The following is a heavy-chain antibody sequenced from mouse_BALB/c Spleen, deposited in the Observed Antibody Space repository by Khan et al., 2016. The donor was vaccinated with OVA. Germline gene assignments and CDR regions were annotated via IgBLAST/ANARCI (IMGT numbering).Heavy chain of an antibody. CDR1: GYTFTSYW. CDR3: TRRNWDVAWFAY. D-gene: IGHD4-1*01. Sequence: VQLQQSGTVLARPGASVKMSCKASGYTFTSYWMHWVKQRPGQGLEWIGDIYPGNTDTNYNQKFKGKAKLTAVTSTSTAYMQLNSLKNEDSAVYYCTRRNWDVAWFAYWGQGTLVTVSA. V-gene: IGHV1-5*01. CDR2: IYPGNTDT. J-gene: IGHJ3*01.